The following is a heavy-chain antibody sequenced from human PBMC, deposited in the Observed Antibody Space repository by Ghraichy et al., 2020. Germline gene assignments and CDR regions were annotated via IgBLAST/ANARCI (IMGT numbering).Heavy chain of an antibody. CDR3: ARQSSLYYDSSGYYFDY. V-gene: IGHV5-51*01. J-gene: IGHJ4*02. CDR2: IYPGDSDT. Sequence: GESLNISCKGSGYSFTSYWIGWVRQMPGKGLEWMGIIYPGDSDTRYSPSFQGQVTISADKSISTAYLQWSSLKASDTAMYYCARQSSLYYDSSGYYFDYWGQGTLVTVSS. D-gene: IGHD3-22*01. CDR1: GYSFTSYW.